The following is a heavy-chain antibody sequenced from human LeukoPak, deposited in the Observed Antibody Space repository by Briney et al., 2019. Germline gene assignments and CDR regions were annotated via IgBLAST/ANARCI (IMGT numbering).Heavy chain of an antibody. D-gene: IGHD3-10*01. V-gene: IGHV1-18*01. CDR1: GYTFTRYG. J-gene: IGHJ4*02. CDR3: ARDTTRYYYGSGSSLGAPDY. CDR2: ISAYNGNT. Sequence: GASVKVSCRASGYTFTRYGLSWVRQAPGQGLEWMGWISAYNGNTNYAQKLQGRVTMTTDTSTSTAYMELRSLRSDDTAVYYCARDTTRYYYGSGSSLGAPDYWGQGTLVTVSS.